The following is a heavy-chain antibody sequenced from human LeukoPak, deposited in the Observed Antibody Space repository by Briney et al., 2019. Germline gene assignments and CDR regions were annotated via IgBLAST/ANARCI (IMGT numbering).Heavy chain of an antibody. CDR1: GGSISSSSYY. J-gene: IGHJ6*03. Sequence: SETLSLTCTVSGGSISSSSYYWGWIRQPPGKGLEWIGSIYYSGSTYYNPSLKSRVTISVDTSKNQFSLKLSSVTAADTAVYYCARQGGSGLWHYYYMDVWGKGTTVTVSS. CDR3: ARQGGSGLWHYYYMDV. CDR2: IYYSGST. D-gene: IGHD6-19*01. V-gene: IGHV4-39*01.